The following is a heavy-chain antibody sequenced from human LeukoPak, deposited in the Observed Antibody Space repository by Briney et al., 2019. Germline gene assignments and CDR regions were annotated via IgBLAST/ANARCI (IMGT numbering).Heavy chain of an antibody. CDR1: GFTFSSYS. CDR2: ISSSSYI. Sequence: GGSLRLSCVGSGFTFSSYSMNWVRQAPGKGLEWVSSISSSSYIYYADSVKGRFTISRDNAKNSLYLQMNSLRAEDTAVYYCARADRLGAALLASFDYWGQGTLVTVSS. V-gene: IGHV3-21*01. CDR3: ARADRLGAALLASFDY. J-gene: IGHJ4*02. D-gene: IGHD3-16*01.